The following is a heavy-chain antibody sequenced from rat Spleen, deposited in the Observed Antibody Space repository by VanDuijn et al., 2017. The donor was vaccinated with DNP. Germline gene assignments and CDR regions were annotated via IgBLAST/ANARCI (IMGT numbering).Heavy chain of an antibody. V-gene: IGHV5-22*01. Sequence: EVQMVESGGGLVKPGRSLKLSCAASGFTFSNYYMAWVRQAPTKGLEWVASISYEGSRTYYGDSVKGRFAISRDNAKSTLYLQMNSLRSEDTATYYCARLGGDWGQGVMVTVSS. J-gene: IGHJ2*01. D-gene: IGHD5-1*01. CDR3: ARLGGD. CDR1: GFTFSNYY. CDR2: ISYEGSRT.